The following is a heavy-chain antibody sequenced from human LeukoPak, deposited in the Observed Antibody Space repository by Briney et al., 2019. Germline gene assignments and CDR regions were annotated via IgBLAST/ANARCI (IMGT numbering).Heavy chain of an antibody. V-gene: IGHV3-15*01. J-gene: IGHJ4*02. CDR3: TTWGGSFSRY. CDR2: IRNKSDGGTA. CDR1: GFTFSNAW. D-gene: IGHD1-26*01. Sequence: AGGSLRLSCAASGFTFSNAWMAWVRQAPGKGLVFVGRIRNKSDGGTADSADPLKGRFTISRDDSTNTLYLQMNSLETEDTAVYYRTTWGGSFSRYWGQGTLVTVSS.